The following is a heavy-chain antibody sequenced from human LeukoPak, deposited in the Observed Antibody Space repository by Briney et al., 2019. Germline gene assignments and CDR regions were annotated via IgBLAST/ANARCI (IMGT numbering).Heavy chain of an antibody. D-gene: IGHD3-9*01. CDR1: GFTFSSYW. CDR3: ATSYFDWLLSDLFHY. J-gene: IGHJ4*02. CDR2: IKQDGSEK. V-gene: IGHV3-7*01. Sequence: GGSLRLSCATSGFTFSSYWMSWVRQAPGKGLEWVGNIKQDGSEKYYVDSVKGRSTISRDNAKNSLYLQMNSLRAEDTAVYYCATSYFDWLLSDLFHYWGQGTLVTVSS.